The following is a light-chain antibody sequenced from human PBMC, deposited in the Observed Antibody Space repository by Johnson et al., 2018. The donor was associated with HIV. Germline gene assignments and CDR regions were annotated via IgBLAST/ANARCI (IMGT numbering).Light chain of an antibody. CDR1: NSNIGNSY. CDR3: GTGDSSLDAYV. CDR2: ENN. V-gene: IGLV1-51*02. Sequence: QSVLTQPPSVSAAPGQKVTISCSGSNSNIGNSYVSWYQQLPRTAPKLLIYENNKRPSGIPDRFSGSKSGTSATLGITGLQTGDEADDYCGTGDSSLDAYVFGTGTKVAVL. J-gene: IGLJ1*01.